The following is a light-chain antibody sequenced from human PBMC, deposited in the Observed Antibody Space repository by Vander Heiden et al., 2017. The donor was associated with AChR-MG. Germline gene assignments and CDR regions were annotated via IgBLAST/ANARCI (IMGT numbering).Light chain of an antibody. CDR1: QSVSRNY. CDR2: DAS. CDR3: KQYGTSPPWT. J-gene: IGKJ1*01. Sequence: EIVLTQSPATLSLSPGERATLSCGASQSVSRNYLAWYQQRPGLAPRLLIYDASTRATGVPDRFSGSGSGTDFTLTISRLEPEDFAVYYCKQYGTSPPWTFGQGTRVEIK. V-gene: IGKV3D-20*01.